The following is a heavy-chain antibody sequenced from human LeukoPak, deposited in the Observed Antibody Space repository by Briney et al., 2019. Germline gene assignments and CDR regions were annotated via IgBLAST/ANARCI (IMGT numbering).Heavy chain of an antibody. CDR3: ARDLGQIDY. CDR2: IWYDGSNK. CDR1: GFTFSTYG. J-gene: IGHJ4*02. Sequence: GESLKISCTAFGFTFSTYGMHWVRQAPGKGLEWVAVIWYDGSNKYYADSVKGRFTISRDNSQNTLYLQMNSLKAEDTAVYYCARDLGQIDYWGQGTLVTVSS. V-gene: IGHV3-33*01.